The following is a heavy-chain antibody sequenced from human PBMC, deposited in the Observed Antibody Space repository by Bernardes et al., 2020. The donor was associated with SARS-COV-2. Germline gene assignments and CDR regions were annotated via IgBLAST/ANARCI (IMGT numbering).Heavy chain of an antibody. Sequence: GGSLRLSCVASGFTFSAYAISWVRQAPGKGLEWVSVIGRDGGPTFYAGSVRGRFTISRDNSKNTLYLQMSSLRAEDSAIYYCAKGRVVTPVRDRAFDIWGRGTPVTVSS. J-gene: IGHJ3*02. V-gene: IGHV3-23*01. CDR3: AKGRVVTPVRDRAFDI. CDR2: IGRDGGPT. D-gene: IGHD2-21*02. CDR1: GFTFSAYA.